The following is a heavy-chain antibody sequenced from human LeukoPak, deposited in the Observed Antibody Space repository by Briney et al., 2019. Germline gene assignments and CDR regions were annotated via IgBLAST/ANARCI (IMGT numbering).Heavy chain of an antibody. Sequence: GGSLRLSCAASGFSFSDHGMHWVRQAPGKGLEWVAVMSYDGSNKDYADSVKGRFTISRDNSKNTLYLQMNSLRAEDTAVYYCARGSSGYKPYGMDVWGQGTTVTVSS. V-gene: IGHV3-30*03. J-gene: IGHJ6*02. D-gene: IGHD3-22*01. CDR2: MSYDGSNK. CDR3: ARGSSGYKPYGMDV. CDR1: GFSFSDHG.